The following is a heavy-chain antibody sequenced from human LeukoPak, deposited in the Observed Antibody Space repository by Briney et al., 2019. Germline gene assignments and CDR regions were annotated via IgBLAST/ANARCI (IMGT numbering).Heavy chain of an antibody. V-gene: IGHV1-18*01. CDR2: ISAYNGNL. J-gene: IGHJ4*02. D-gene: IGHD3-22*01. CDR3: ARVGLYYYDSDGYYSPSHFDY. Sequence: ASEKVSCKASGYSFTNYGISWVRQAPGQGLEWMGWISAYNGNLKYAQKLQGRVTMTTETSTTTAYMELRSLRSDDTAVYYCARVGLYYYDSDGYYSPSHFDYWGQGTLVTVSS. CDR1: GYSFTNYG.